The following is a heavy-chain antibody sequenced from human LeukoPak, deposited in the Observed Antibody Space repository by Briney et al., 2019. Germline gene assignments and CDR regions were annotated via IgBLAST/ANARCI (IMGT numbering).Heavy chain of an antibody. Sequence: GGSLRLSCAASGFTVSSSYMSWVRPAPGKGLEWGSIISSAGTTYYADSVKGRFTISRDNSKNTVYLQVNSLRDEDTAVYYCARDLEAANTYYFDYWGQGTMVTVSS. V-gene: IGHV3-66*01. CDR1: GFTVSSSY. D-gene: IGHD6-13*01. CDR2: ISSAGTT. J-gene: IGHJ4*02. CDR3: ARDLEAANTYYFDY.